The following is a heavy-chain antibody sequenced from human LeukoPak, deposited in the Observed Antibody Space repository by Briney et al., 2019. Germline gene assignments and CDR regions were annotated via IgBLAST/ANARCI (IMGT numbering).Heavy chain of an antibody. CDR2: MNPNRSNT. CDR3: ARVLGSISH. D-gene: IGHD1-1*01. CDR1: GYTFSTCD. Sequence: ASVKLSCTASGYTFSTCDMNWVRQATGQGLEWMGWMNPNRSNTGFAHKLQGRVTMTRDTSINTPYMELSSLRSEDTAVYYCARVLGSISHWGQGTLVTVSS. J-gene: IGHJ4*02. V-gene: IGHV1-8*01.